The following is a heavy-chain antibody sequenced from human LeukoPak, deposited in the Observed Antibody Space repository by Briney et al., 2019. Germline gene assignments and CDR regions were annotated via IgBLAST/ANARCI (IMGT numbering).Heavy chain of an antibody. D-gene: IGHD3-10*01. V-gene: IGHV4-39*07. Sequence: SETLSLTCTVSGGSISSGTYYWGWLRQPPGKGLEWIGSIYYSGSTNYNPSLKSRVTISVDTSKNQFSLKLSSVTAADTAVYYCAGGHYYGSGSYYTNWFDPWGQGTLVTVSS. CDR1: GGSISSGTYY. J-gene: IGHJ5*02. CDR2: IYYSGST. CDR3: AGGHYYGSGSYYTNWFDP.